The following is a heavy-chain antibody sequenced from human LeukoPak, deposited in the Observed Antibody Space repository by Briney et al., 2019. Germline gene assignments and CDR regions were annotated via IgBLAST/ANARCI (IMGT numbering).Heavy chain of an antibody. CDR3: ARNSSRVDY. J-gene: IGHJ4*02. V-gene: IGHV1-18*01. CDR1: GYTFTTSA. D-gene: IGHD6-13*01. Sequence: ASVKVSCKASGYTFTTSAIIWVRQAPGQGLEWMGWISVYNGNRKYTQKLQGRVTMTTDTSTSTAYMELRSLRSDDTAVYYCARNSSRVDYWGQGTLVTVCS. CDR2: ISVYNGNR.